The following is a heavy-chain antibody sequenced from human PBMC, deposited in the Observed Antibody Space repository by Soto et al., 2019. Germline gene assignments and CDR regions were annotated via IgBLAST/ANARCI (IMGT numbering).Heavy chain of an antibody. CDR2: ISGSGGST. Sequence: VQLLESGGGLVQPGGSLRLSCAASGFTFSSYAMSWVRQAPGKGLEWVSAISGSGGSTYYADSVKGRFTISRDNSKNTLYLQMNSLRAEDTAVYYCAKDSAITMIVVVTLDYWGQGTLVTVSS. CDR3: AKDSAITMIVVVTLDY. V-gene: IGHV3-23*01. CDR1: GFTFSSYA. D-gene: IGHD3-22*01. J-gene: IGHJ4*02.